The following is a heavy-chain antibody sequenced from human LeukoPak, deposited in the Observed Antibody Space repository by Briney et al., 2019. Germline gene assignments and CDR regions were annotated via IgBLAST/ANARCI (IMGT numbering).Heavy chain of an antibody. CDR3: ARRVGRWFGERAYYYNYMDV. CDR1: GFSFDDYA. V-gene: IGHV4-34*01. J-gene: IGHJ6*03. D-gene: IGHD3-10*01. CDR2: VNHSGST. Sequence: GSLRLSCAASGFSFDDYAMSWIRQPPGKGLEWIGEVNHSGSTKYSPSLKSRVTISVDTSKNQFSLKLSSVTAADTAVYYCARRVGRWFGERAYYYNYMDVWGKGTTVTISS.